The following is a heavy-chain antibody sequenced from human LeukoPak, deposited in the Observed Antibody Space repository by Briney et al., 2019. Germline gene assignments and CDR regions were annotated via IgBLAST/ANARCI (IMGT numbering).Heavy chain of an antibody. J-gene: IGHJ4*02. D-gene: IGHD3-10*01. CDR3: AKGFNYYASGSHFDS. Sequence: GGSLRLSCAASGFTFNSYVMNWVRQAPGKGLEWVSGIIGSGRSTYYADSVKGRFSISRDNSKNTVYLQMNSLGVEDTAVYFCAKGFNYYASGSHFDSWGQGTLVTVSS. CDR2: IIGSGRST. V-gene: IGHV3-23*01. CDR1: GFTFNSYV.